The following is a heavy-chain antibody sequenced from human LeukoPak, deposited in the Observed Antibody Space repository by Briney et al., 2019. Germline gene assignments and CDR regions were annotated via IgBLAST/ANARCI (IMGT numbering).Heavy chain of an antibody. V-gene: IGHV4-34*01. CDR2: INHSGST. CDR1: GGSFSGYY. D-gene: IGHD5-18*01. Sequence: PSETLSLTCAVYGGSFSGYYWSWIRQPPGKGLEWIGEINHSGSTNYNPSLKSRVTISVDTSKNQFSLKLSSVTAADTAVYYCARGVRWIQTQLDYWGQGTLVTVSS. J-gene: IGHJ4*02. CDR3: ARGVRWIQTQLDY.